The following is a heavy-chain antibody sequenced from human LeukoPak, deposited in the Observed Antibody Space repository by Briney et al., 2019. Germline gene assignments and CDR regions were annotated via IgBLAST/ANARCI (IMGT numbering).Heavy chain of an antibody. CDR1: GYTFTSYD. CDR2: MNPNSGNT. D-gene: IGHD3-3*01. Sequence: GASVKVSCKASGYTFTSYDINWVRQATGQGLEWMGWMNPNSGNTGYAQKFQGRVTMTRNTSISTAYMELSSLRSEDTAVYYCARGYDDFWSTGGVRFDPWGQGTLVTVSS. V-gene: IGHV1-8*01. J-gene: IGHJ5*02. CDR3: ARGYDDFWSTGGVRFDP.